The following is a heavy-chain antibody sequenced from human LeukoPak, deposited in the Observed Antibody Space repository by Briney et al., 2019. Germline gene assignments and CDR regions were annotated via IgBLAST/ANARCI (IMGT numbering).Heavy chain of an antibody. J-gene: IGHJ1*01. CDR3: ARDQDMTQYFQH. CDR1: GFTFSSYA. D-gene: IGHD2-15*01. V-gene: IGHV3-53*01. CDR2: IYSGGST. Sequence: GGSLRLSCAASGFTFSSYAMSWVRQAPGKGLEWVSVIYSGGSTYYADSVKGRFTISRDNSKNTLYLQMNSLRAEDTAVYYCARDQDMTQYFQHWGQGTVVTVSS.